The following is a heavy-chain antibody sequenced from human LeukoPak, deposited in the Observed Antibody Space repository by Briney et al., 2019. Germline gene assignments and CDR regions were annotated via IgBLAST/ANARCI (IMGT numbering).Heavy chain of an antibody. CDR3: AKDLEDFNYYGSGRGFDP. CDR1: GFTFSSYG. CDR2: IRYDGSNK. V-gene: IGHV3-30*02. Sequence: GGSLRLSCAASGFTFSSYGMHWVRQAPGKGLEWVAFIRYDGSNKYYADSVKGRFTISRDNSKNTLYLQMNSLRAEDTAVYYCAKDLEDFNYYGSGRGFDPWGQGTLVTVSS. J-gene: IGHJ5*02. D-gene: IGHD3-10*01.